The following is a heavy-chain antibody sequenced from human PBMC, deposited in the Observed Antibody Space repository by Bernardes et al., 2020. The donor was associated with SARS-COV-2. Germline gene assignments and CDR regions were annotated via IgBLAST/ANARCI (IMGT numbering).Heavy chain of an antibody. D-gene: IGHD2-2*01. CDR1: GFTFSSYS. Sequence: GGSLRLSCAASGFTFSSYSMNWVRQAPGKGLEWVSYISTSSSTIYYADSVKGRFTISRDNAKNSLYLQMNSLRAEDTAVYYCAGDRGIVVVPAANGFDPWGQGTLVTVSS. CDR2: ISTSSSTI. J-gene: IGHJ5*02. V-gene: IGHV3-48*04. CDR3: AGDRGIVVVPAANGFDP.